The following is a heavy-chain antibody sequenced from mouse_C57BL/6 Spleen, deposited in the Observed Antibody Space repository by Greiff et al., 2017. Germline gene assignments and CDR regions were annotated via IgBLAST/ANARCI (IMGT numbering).Heavy chain of an antibody. J-gene: IGHJ4*01. CDR1: GYTFTSYW. CDR3: ASDYDYAMDY. D-gene: IGHD2-4*01. Sequence: VQLQQPGAELVKPGASVKLSCKASGYTFTSYWMHWVKQRPGQGLEWIGMIHPNSGSTNYNEKFKSKATLTADKSSSTAYMQLSSLTSEDSAGYYCASDYDYAMDYWGQGTSVTVSS. V-gene: IGHV1-64*01. CDR2: IHPNSGST.